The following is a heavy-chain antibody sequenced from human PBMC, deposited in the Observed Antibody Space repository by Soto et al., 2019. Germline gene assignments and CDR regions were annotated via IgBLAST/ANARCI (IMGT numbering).Heavy chain of an antibody. CDR1: GFTFSSYA. CDR3: ARDPH. CDR2: ISYDGSNK. V-gene: IGHV3-30-3*01. J-gene: IGHJ4*02. Sequence: QVQLVESGGGVVQPVRSLRLSCAASGFTFSSYAMHWVRQAPDKGLEWVAVISYDGSNKYYADSVKGRFTISRDNSKNTLYLQMNSLRAEDTAVYYCARDPHWGQGTLVTVSS.